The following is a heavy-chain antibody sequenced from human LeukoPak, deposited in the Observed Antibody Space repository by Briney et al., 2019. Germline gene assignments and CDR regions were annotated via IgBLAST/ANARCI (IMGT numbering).Heavy chain of an antibody. Sequence: PGGSLRLSCAASGFTFSNAWMSWVRQAPGKGLEWVGCIKSKTDGGTTDYAAPGKGRFTISRDDSKNTLYLQMNSLKTEDTAVYYCTTDKSFVLRFLEWFYSPESHFNWFDPWGQGTLVTVSS. CDR1: GFTFSNAW. D-gene: IGHD3-3*01. J-gene: IGHJ5*02. V-gene: IGHV3-15*01. CDR2: IKSKTDGGTT. CDR3: TTDKSFVLRFLEWFYSPESHFNWFDP.